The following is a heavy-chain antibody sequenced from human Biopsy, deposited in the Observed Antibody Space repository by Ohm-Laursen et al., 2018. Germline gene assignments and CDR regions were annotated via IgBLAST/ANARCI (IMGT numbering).Heavy chain of an antibody. Sequence: SVKVSCQASGGTFSNYAISWVRQAPGEGLEWMGGIIAVSGLVNYAPKFQGRVSITADKSTTTAYMELSNLKSEDTAVYYCATPFQYYDSWGGYPPFDHWGQGTLVTVSS. J-gene: IGHJ4*02. D-gene: IGHD3-3*01. CDR1: GGTFSNYA. CDR3: ATPFQYYDSWGGYPPFDH. CDR2: IIAVSGLV. V-gene: IGHV1-69*10.